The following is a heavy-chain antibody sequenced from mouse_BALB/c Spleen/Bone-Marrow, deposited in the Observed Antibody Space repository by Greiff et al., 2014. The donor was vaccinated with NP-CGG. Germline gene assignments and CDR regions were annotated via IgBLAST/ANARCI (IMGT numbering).Heavy chain of an antibody. CDR3: ARGDYYGSSSFAY. J-gene: IGHJ3*01. Sequence: VQLQQSGPELVKPGASMKISCKASGYSFTGYTMNWVKQSHGKNLEWIGLINPYNGGTSYNQKSKGKATLTVDKSSSTAYMELFSLTSEDSAVYYCARGDYYGSSSFAYWGQGTLVTVSA. D-gene: IGHD1-1*01. V-gene: IGHV1-26*01. CDR1: GYSFTGYT. CDR2: INPYNGGT.